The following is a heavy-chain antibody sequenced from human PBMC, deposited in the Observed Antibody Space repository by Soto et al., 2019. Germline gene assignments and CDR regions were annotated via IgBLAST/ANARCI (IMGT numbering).Heavy chain of an antibody. V-gene: IGHV1-3*01. CDR3: ARGNSGAFDI. D-gene: IGHD6-19*01. CDR2: MNPLNGDT. J-gene: IGHJ3*02. CDR1: GYTFTTYS. Sequence: QVQLVQSGAEVKKPGASVKVSCKASGYTFTTYSMHWVRQAPGQRLEWMGWMNPLNGDTKYSPRFQGRLTIIRDTSASTAYMELSSLRSEDTAIYYCARGNSGAFDIWGQGTMVTVSS.